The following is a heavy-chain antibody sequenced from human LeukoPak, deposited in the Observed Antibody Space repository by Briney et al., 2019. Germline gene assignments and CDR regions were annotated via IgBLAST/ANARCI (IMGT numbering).Heavy chain of an antibody. CDR1: GYSISSGYH. CDR2: IYYSGST. Sequence: PSETLSLTCTVSGYSISSGYHWGWIRQPPGKGLEWIGIIYYSGSTYYNPSLKSRVTISVDTSKNQFSLKLSSVTAADTAVYYCARPVLRYFDWLFAGYFDYWGQGTLVTVSS. D-gene: IGHD3-9*01. CDR3: ARPVLRYFDWLFAGYFDY. V-gene: IGHV4-38-2*02. J-gene: IGHJ4*02.